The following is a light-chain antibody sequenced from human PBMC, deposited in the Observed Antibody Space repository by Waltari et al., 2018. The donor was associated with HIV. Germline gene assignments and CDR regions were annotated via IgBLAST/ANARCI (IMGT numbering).Light chain of an antibody. V-gene: IGLV2-11*01. Sequence: QSSLPQPRSVSGSPGQSVTSSCAGIKFGLRVSNSVSWSQQRPGQPPKPILYNVKERPSVVPNRFSGSKSANTASLTISGLQAEDEATYFCCSYAGTYTWVFGGGTNLTV. CDR2: NVK. J-gene: IGLJ3*02. CDR1: KFGLRVSNS. CDR3: CSYAGTYTWV.